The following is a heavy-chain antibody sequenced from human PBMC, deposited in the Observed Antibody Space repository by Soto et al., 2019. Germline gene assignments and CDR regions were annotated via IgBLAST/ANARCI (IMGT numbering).Heavy chain of an antibody. Sequence: GSLRLSCAVSGFTFSTYVMSWVRQAPGKGLEWVSAIAGSSGDTYHADSVKGRFAISRDNSKNTLYLQMNSLRAEDTAVYYCAKGSASSRPYYFDYWGQGTMGTVSS. V-gene: IGHV3-23*01. D-gene: IGHD2-2*01. CDR1: GFTFSTYV. CDR2: IAGSSGDT. J-gene: IGHJ4*02. CDR3: AKGSASSRPYYFDY.